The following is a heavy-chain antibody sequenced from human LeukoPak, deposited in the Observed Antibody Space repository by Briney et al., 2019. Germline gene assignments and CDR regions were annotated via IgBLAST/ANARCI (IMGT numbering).Heavy chain of an antibody. J-gene: IGHJ3*02. D-gene: IGHD3-22*01. Sequence: PSETLSLTCTVSGGSISSGDYYWSWIRQPPGKGLEWIGYIYYSGSTYYNPSLKSRVTISVDTSKNQFSLKLSSVTAADTAVYYCARYDSSGYYLHAFDIWGQGTMVTVSS. CDR3: ARYDSSGYYLHAFDI. CDR2: IYYSGST. V-gene: IGHV4-30-4*01. CDR1: GGSISSGDYY.